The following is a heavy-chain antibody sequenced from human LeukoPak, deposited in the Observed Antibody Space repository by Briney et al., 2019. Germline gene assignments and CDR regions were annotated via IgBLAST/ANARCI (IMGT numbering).Heavy chain of an antibody. V-gene: IGHV3-21*01. J-gene: IGHJ6*03. CDR3: ARARLGPEGLSYYYYMDV. CDR2: ISSSSSYI. D-gene: IGHD3-16*02. CDR1: GFTFSSYS. Sequence: PGGSLRLSCAASGFTFSSYSMNWVRQAPGKGLEWVSSISSSSSYIYYADSVKGRFTISRDNAKNSLYLQMNSLRAEDTAVYYCARARLGPEGLSYYYYMDVWGKGTTVTVSS.